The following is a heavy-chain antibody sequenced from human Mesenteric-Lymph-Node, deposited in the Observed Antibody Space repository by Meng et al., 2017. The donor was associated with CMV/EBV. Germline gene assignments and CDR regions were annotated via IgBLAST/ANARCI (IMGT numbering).Heavy chain of an antibody. D-gene: IGHD5-12*01. V-gene: IGHV1-3*01. CDR3: ARNIVATNWYFDL. J-gene: IGHJ2*01. Sequence: CKASGYTLTSFSMHWVRQAPGQRLEWMGWINAGNGNTKYSQKFQGRVTITRDTSASTAYMELSSLRSEDTAVYYCARNIVATNWYFDLWGRGTLVTVSS. CDR1: GYTLTSFS. CDR2: INAGNGNT.